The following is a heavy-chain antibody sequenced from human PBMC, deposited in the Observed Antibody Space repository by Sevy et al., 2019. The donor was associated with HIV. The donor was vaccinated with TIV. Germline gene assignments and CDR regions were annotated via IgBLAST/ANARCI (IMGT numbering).Heavy chain of an antibody. CDR2: INPKSGGT. V-gene: IGHV1-2*02. J-gene: IGHJ4*02. CDR1: GYRFTDYY. Sequence: ASVKVSCKASGYRFTDYYLHWVRRAPGQGLEWMGWINPKSGGTKFAQKFQDRVTMTRDTSIGTVYMEVNRLKSDDTGIYYCAGSDSSGCLDYWGQGSLVTVSS. CDR3: AGSDSSGCLDY. D-gene: IGHD3-22*01.